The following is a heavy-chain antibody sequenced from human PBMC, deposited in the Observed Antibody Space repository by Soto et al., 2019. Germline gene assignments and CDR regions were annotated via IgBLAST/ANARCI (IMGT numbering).Heavy chain of an antibody. V-gene: IGHV1-2*04. CDR3: ARSDCINGVCSLLTYYHYGMDV. CDR1: GYGYSGDH. Sequence: ASLNRSRKTSGYGYSGDHSGWRLQTHEQGLEWMGWINPNSGGTNYAQKFQGWVTMTRDTSISTAYMELSRLRSDDTAVYYCARSDCINGVCSLLTYYHYGMDVWGQATTVPVSS. J-gene: IGHJ6*02. CDR2: INPNSGGT. D-gene: IGHD2-8*01.